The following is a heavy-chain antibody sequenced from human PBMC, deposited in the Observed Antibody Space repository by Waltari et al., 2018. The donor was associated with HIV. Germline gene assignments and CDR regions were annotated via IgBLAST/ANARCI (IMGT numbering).Heavy chain of an antibody. CDR3: ASLYNYVWGSPPPFDY. D-gene: IGHD3-16*01. CDR1: GFTFSSYW. CDR2: INDDGSST. J-gene: IGHJ4*02. V-gene: IGHV3-74*01. Sequence: EVQLVESGGGLVQPGGSLRLSCAASGFTFSSYWMHWVRQAPGKGLVGGSLINDDGSSTNYADSVKGRFTISRDNAKNTVYLQMNSLRAEDTALYYCASLYNYVWGSPPPFDYWGQGTLVTVSS.